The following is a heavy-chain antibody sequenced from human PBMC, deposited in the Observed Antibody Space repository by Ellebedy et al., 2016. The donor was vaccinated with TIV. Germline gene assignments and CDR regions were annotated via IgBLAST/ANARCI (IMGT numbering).Heavy chain of an antibody. D-gene: IGHD6-19*01. Sequence: GGSLRLSCAASGFTFSSYAMTWVRQAPGKGLEWVSGFSGYGHSTYYADSVKGRFTISGDNSKNTLYLQMNSLRPEDTAVYYCAKAYSTGYYVGWFDPWGQGALVTVSS. J-gene: IGHJ5*02. V-gene: IGHV3-23*01. CDR3: AKAYSTGYYVGWFDP. CDR2: FSGYGHST. CDR1: GFTFSSYA.